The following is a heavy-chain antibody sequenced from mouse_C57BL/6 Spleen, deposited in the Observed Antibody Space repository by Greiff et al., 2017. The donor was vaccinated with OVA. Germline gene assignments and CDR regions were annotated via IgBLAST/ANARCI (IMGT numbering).Heavy chain of an antibody. CDR1: GYTFTSYW. J-gene: IGHJ3*01. CDR2: INPSNGGT. V-gene: IGHV1-53*01. CDR3: ARGTAQVSTWFAY. D-gene: IGHD3-2*02. Sequence: VQLQQPGTELVKPGASVKLSCKASGYTFTSYWMHWVKQRPGQGLEWIGNINPSNGGTNYNEKFKSKATLTVDKSSSTAYMQLSSLTSEDSAVYYCARGTAQVSTWFAYWGQGTLVTVSA.